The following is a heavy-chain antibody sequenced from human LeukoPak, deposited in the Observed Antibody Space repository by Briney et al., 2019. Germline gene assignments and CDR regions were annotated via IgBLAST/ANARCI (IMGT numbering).Heavy chain of an antibody. D-gene: IGHD6-13*01. J-gene: IGHJ4*02. CDR1: GGSIGSYY. CDR2: IYYSGST. V-gene: IGHV4-59*01. CDR3: ARGYQYGSSWYTPFDY. Sequence: PSETLSLTCTVSGGSIGSYYWSWIRQPPGKGLEWIGYIYYSGSTNYNPSLKSRVTISVDTSKNHFSLKLSSVAAADTAVYYCARGYQYGSSWYTPFDYWGQGTLVTLSS.